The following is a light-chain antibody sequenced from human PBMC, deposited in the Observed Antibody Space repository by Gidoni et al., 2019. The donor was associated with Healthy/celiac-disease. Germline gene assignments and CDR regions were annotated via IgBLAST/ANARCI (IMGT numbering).Light chain of an antibody. Sequence: DIVMTQSPDSLAVSLGERATINCKSSQSVLYSSNNKNYLAWYQQTPGQPPKLLIYWASTRESGVPDRFSGSGSGTDFTLTISSLQAEDVAVYYCQQYYSTHTFGQXTKLEIK. CDR3: QQYYSTHT. CDR2: WAS. V-gene: IGKV4-1*01. CDR1: QSVLYSSNNKNY. J-gene: IGKJ2*01.